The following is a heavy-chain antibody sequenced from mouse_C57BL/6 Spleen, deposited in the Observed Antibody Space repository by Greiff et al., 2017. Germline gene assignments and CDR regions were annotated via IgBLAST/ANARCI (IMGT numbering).Heavy chain of an antibody. D-gene: IGHD2-4*01. V-gene: IGHV5-17*01. CDR3: ARRDYDDGWYFDV. CDR1: GFTFSDYG. CDR2: ISSGSSTI. J-gene: IGHJ1*03. Sequence: EVKLMESGGGLVKPGGSLKLSCAASGFTFSDYGMHWVRQAPEKGLEWVAYISSGSSTIYYAETVTGRFTISRDNAKNTLFLQRTSLRSEDTAMYYCARRDYDDGWYFDVWGTGTTVTVSS.